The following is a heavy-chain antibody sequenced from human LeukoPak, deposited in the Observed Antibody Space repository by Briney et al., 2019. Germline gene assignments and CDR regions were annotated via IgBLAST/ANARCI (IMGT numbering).Heavy chain of an antibody. D-gene: IGHD5-12*01. V-gene: IGHV1-2*02. CDR3: ASEQGGSGYDLVY. J-gene: IGHJ4*02. CDR2: INPNSGGT. Sequence: ASVKVSCKASGYTFTGYYMHWVRQAPGQGLEWMGWINPNSGGTNYAQKFQGRVTMTRDTSISTAYMELSRLRSDDTAVYYCASEQGGSGYDLVYWGQGTPVTVSS. CDR1: GYTFTGYY.